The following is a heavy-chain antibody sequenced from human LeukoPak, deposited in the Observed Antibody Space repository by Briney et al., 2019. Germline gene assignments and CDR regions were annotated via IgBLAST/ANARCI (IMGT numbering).Heavy chain of an antibody. CDR1: GGSISSYY. V-gene: IGHV4-4*07. Sequence: SETLSLTCTASGGSISSYYWSWIRQPAGKGLEWIGRIYTSGSTNYNPSPKSRVTMSVDTSKNQFSLKLSSVTAADTAVYYCARDSYSSDCSGGSCYSYYYYGMDVWGQGTTVTVSS. D-gene: IGHD2-15*01. CDR2: IYTSGST. CDR3: ARDSYSSDCSGGSCYSYYYYGMDV. J-gene: IGHJ6*02.